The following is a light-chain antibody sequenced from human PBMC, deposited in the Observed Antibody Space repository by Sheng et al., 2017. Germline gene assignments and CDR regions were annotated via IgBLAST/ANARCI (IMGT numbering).Light chain of an antibody. CDR2: DAS. CDR3: QQRINWPPIT. V-gene: IGKV3-11*01. J-gene: IGKJ5*01. Sequence: EIVLTQSPATLSLSPGERATLSCRASQSVKTYLAWYQQKPGQSPRLLIYDASKRAPGFPARFSGSGSETDFTLTISNLEPEDFAVYYCQQRINWPPITFGPGTRLEIK. CDR1: QSVKTY.